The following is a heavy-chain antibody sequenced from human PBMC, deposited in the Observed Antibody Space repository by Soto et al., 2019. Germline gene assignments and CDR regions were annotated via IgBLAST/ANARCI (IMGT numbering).Heavy chain of an antibody. J-gene: IGHJ4*02. V-gene: IGHV4-4*07. D-gene: IGHD2-2*01. CDR2: VYSSGTT. Sequence: PSETLYLTCSVSGGSINSYWWSWIRQPAGKGLEWIGRVYSSGTTDYNPSLNSRATMSVETSKNQFSLKLTSVTAADMAVYYCARDIGSYAYAEGYWGQGIQVTVSS. CDR1: GGSINSYW. CDR3: ARDIGSYAYAEGY.